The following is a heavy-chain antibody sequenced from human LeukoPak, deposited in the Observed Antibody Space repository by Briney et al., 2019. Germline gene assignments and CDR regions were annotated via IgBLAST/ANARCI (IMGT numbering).Heavy chain of an antibody. J-gene: IGHJ4*02. Sequence: SETLSLTCTVSGGSISSSSYYWGWIRQPPGKGLEWIGSIYYSGSTYYNPSLKSRVTISVDTSKNQFSLKLSSVTAADTAVYYCAGASYDSSGVHWGQGTLSPSPQ. CDR2: IYYSGST. V-gene: IGHV4-39*01. CDR1: GGSISSSSYY. D-gene: IGHD3-22*01. CDR3: AGASYDSSGVH.